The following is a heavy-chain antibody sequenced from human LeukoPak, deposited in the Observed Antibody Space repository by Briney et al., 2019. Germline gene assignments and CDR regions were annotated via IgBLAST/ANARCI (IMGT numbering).Heavy chain of an antibody. V-gene: IGHV3-15*01. CDR1: GFTFSHAR. CDR2: IKSCVHGGTT. Sequence: GGPLRLSCAASGFTFSHARMNWVRQAPGKGLEWIGLIKSCVHGGTTDYAAPVQGRFTISRDDSKSIVYLQMTSLRAEDTGVYYCIDYNAGISWDYWGQGTLVTVSS. J-gene: IGHJ4*02. CDR3: IDYNAGISWDY. D-gene: IGHD4-23*01.